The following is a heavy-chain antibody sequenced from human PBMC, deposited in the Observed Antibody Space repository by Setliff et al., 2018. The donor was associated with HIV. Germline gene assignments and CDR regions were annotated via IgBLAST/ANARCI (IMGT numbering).Heavy chain of an antibody. V-gene: IGHV4-4*09. CDR2: IYISGRT. J-gene: IGHJ3*02. CDR3: SRSPKGRYGDYVYAFDI. Sequence: PSETLSLTCVVSGYSISSDYYWSWIRQPPGKGPEWIGYIYISGRTSYNPSLKSRVTISVDTSKNQFSLKLSSVTAADTAIYYCSRSPKGRYGDYVYAFDIWGQGTMVTVSS. D-gene: IGHD4-17*01. CDR1: GYSISSDYY.